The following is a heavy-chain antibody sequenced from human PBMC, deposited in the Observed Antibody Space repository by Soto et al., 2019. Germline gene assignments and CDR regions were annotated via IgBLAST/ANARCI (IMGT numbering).Heavy chain of an antibody. CDR3: ARDSRSYDSSGYYYGGPYY. CDR2: INAGYGNT. V-gene: IGHV1-3*01. Sequence: GASVKVSCKASGYTFSSYAMHWVRQAPGQRLEWMGWINAGYGNTKSSQKFQDRVTISRDTSASTAYMELTSLRSEDTAVYYCARDSRSYDSSGYYYGGPYYWGQGTLFTVSS. CDR1: GYTFSSYA. D-gene: IGHD3-22*01. J-gene: IGHJ4*02.